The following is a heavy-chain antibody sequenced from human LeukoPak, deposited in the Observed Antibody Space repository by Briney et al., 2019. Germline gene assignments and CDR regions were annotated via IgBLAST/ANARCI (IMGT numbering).Heavy chain of an antibody. V-gene: IGHV1-69*13. J-gene: IGHJ4*02. CDR2: IIPIFGTA. D-gene: IGHD6-19*01. CDR1: GGTFISYA. CDR3: ARVWSTKWLVSEGEYYFDY. Sequence: ASVKVSCKASGGTFISYAISWVRQAPGQGLEWMGGIIPIFGTANYAQKFQGRVTITADESTSTAYMELSSLRSEDTAVYYCARVWSTKWLVSEGEYYFDYWGQGTLVTVSS.